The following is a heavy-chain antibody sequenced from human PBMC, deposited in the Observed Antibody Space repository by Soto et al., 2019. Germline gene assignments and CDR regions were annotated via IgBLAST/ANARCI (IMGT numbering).Heavy chain of an antibody. Sequence: SQTLSLTCAVYGGSLSGYYWCWIRQPPGKGLEWIGEINDSGSTNYNSSLKSRVTISVDTSKNQFSLKLSSVTAADTAVYYCARISSGYSYSYVRGAFDIWGQGTMVTVSS. CDR3: ARISSGYSYSYVRGAFDI. J-gene: IGHJ3*02. CDR2: INDSGST. D-gene: IGHD5-18*01. V-gene: IGHV4-34*01. CDR1: GGSLSGYY.